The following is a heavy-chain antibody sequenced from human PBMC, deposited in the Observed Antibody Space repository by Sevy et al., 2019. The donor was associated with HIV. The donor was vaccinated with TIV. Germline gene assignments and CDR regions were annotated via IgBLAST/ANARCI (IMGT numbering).Heavy chain of an antibody. D-gene: IGHD2-2*03. V-gene: IGHV3-11*01. CDR2: ISGSGTT. CDR1: GFIFSDYY. J-gene: IGHJ4*02. CDR3: GRDPLLGIAREVARGGY. Sequence: GGSLRLSCSGSGFIFSDYYMSWIRQAPGRGLEWVSYISGSGTTYYADSAEGRFTISRDNARNSLYLQMNSLGADDTAVYYCGRDPLLGIAREVARGGYWGQGTLVTVSS.